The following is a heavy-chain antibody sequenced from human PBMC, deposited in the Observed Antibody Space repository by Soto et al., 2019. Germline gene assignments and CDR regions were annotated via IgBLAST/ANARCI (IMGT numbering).Heavy chain of an antibody. CDR1: GGSISGHY. D-gene: IGHD5-12*01. V-gene: IGHV4-4*07. Sequence: TSYTLSLTCTVSGGSISGHYWSWIRQSAGKGLEWIGRIYPSGGTDYNPSLNSRVTMSLDMCRNQFSRDMTTVTAADTAGYFCAREWSYRGNDFWGRGTLVTVS. CDR3: AREWSYRGNDF. J-gene: IGHJ4*02. CDR2: IYPSGGT.